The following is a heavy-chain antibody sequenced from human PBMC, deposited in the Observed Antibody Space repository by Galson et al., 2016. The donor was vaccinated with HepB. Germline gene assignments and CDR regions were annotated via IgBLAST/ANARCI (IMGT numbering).Heavy chain of an antibody. V-gene: IGHV2-5*02. CDR3: PHGSGWLLDH. CDR2: MYWDDAK. Sequence: PALVKPTQTLTLTCTFSGFSLSSAAVGVGWVRQAPGEAPARLAFMYWDDAKYFSPSLSSRLTITKDTSKNQVALTMTNMDPVDTGTYYCPHGSGWLLDHWGQGTLVTVSS. J-gene: IGHJ5*02. CDR1: GFSLSSAAVG. D-gene: IGHD6-19*01.